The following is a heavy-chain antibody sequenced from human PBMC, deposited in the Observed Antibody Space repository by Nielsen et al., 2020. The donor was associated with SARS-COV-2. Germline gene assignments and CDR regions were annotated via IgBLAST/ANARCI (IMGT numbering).Heavy chain of an antibody. CDR2: ISSST. J-gene: IGHJ4*02. CDR1: GFTISTYG. V-gene: IGHV3-23*01. D-gene: IGHD3-16*01. Sequence: GESLKISCVVSGFTISTYGMSWVRQAPGKGLEWVSAISSSTYYADSVKGRFTVSRDNSKNTLYLQMNSLGVEDTAVYFCAREGRRLPLDYWGQGTLVTVSS. CDR3: AREGRRLPLDY.